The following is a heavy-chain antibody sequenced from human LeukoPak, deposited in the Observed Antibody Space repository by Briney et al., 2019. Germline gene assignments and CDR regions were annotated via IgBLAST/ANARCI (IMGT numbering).Heavy chain of an antibody. CDR3: AKNPQYYYDSSGFFEY. V-gene: IGHV3-23*01. D-gene: IGHD3-22*01. J-gene: IGHJ4*02. CDR2: ISGSGGST. Sequence: GGSLRLSCAASRFTFSRYAMNWVRQAPGKGLGWVSAISGSGGSTYYADSVKGRFTISRDNSKNTLYLQMNSLRVEDTAVYYCAKNPQYYYDSSGFFEYWGQGTLVTVSS. CDR1: RFTFSRYA.